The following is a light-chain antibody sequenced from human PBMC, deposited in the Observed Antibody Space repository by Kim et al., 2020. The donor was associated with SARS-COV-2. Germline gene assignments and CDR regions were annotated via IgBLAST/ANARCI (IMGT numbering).Light chain of an antibody. CDR3: QQRSNWPPGMYT. J-gene: IGKJ2*01. V-gene: IGKV3-11*01. Sequence: PGERAPLSCRASQSVSSYLAWYQQKPGQAPRLLIYDASNRATGIPARFSGSGSGTDFTLTISSLEPEDFAVYYCQQRSNWPPGMYTFGQGTKLEI. CDR2: DAS. CDR1: QSVSSY.